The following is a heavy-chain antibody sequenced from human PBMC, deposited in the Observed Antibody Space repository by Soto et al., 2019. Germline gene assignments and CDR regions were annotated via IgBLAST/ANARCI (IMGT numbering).Heavy chain of an antibody. D-gene: IGHD6-13*01. CDR1: GGSISSGGYY. Sequence: PSLTCTVSGGSISSGGYYWSWIRQHPGKGLEWIGYIYYSGSTYYNPSLKSRVTISVDTSKNQFSLKLSSVTAADTAVYYCARVIWGIAAAGTGNWFDPWGQGTLVTVSS. CDR3: ARVIWGIAAAGTGNWFDP. CDR2: IYYSGST. V-gene: IGHV4-31*03. J-gene: IGHJ5*02.